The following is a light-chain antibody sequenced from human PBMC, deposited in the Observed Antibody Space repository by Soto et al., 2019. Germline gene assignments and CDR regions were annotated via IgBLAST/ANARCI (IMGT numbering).Light chain of an antibody. V-gene: IGKV1-5*03. J-gene: IGKJ1*01. CDR1: QSISSW. Sequence: DMPMTQSPSTLSASVGDRVTITCRASQSISSWLAWYQQKPGKAPKLLIYKASSLESGVPSRFSGSGSGTEFTLTISSLQPDDFATYYCQQYNSLWTFGQGTKV. CDR3: QQYNSLWT. CDR2: KAS.